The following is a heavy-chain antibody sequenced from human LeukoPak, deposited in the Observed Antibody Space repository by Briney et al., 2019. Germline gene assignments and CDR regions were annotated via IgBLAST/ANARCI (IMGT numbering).Heavy chain of an antibody. CDR2: ISYDGSNK. CDR1: GFTFSSYG. Sequence: PGGSLRLSCAASGFTFSSYGMHWVRQAPGKGLEWVAVISYDGSNKYYADSVKGRFTISRDNSKNTLYLQMNSLRAEDTAVYYCARDWGQWLALDYWGRGTLVTVSS. V-gene: IGHV3-30*03. J-gene: IGHJ4*02. CDR3: ARDWGQWLALDY. D-gene: IGHD6-19*01.